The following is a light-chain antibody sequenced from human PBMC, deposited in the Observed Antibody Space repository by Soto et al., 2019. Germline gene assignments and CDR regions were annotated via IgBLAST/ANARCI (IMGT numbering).Light chain of an antibody. Sequence: QSVLTQPPSASGTPGQRVTISCSGSSSNIGTNTVNWYQQLPGTAPKLLIYGNNQRPSGVPDRFSASKSGTSASLAISGLQSEDEADYYCAAWDGSLNGWVFGGGTKLTVL. CDR2: GNN. V-gene: IGLV1-44*01. CDR1: SSNIGTNT. J-gene: IGLJ3*02. CDR3: AAWDGSLNGWV.